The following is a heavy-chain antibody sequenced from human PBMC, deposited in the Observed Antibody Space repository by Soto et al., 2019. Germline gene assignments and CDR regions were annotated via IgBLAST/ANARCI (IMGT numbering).Heavy chain of an antibody. Sequence: QVQLVQSGAEVKKPGSSVKVSCKASGGTFSSYTFSWVRQAPGQVLEWMGRIIPRLGIANYAQKFQGRVTITADKSTSTAYMELSSLRSEDTAVYYCANRGYSYGFVIYWGQGTLVTVSS. J-gene: IGHJ4*02. CDR3: ANRGYSYGFVIY. CDR2: IIPRLGIA. D-gene: IGHD5-18*01. CDR1: GGTFSSYT. V-gene: IGHV1-69*02.